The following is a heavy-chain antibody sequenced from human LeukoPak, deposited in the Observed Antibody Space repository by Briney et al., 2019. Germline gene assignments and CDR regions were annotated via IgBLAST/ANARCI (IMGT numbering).Heavy chain of an antibody. CDR1: GYTFTSYG. CDR2: ISAYNGNT. J-gene: IGHJ6*03. D-gene: IGHD2-2*01. V-gene: IGHV1-18*01. CDR3: ARVRVESRLGSTSYYYYYMDV. Sequence: ASVKLSCKASGYTFTSYGISWVRRAPGQGLEWMGWISAYNGNTNYAQKLRGRVTMTTDTSTSTAYMELRSLRSDDTAVYYCARVRVESRLGSTSYYYYYMDVWGKGTTVTVSS.